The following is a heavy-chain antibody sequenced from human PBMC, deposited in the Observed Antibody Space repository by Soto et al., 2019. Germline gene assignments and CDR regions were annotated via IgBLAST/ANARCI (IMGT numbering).Heavy chain of an antibody. CDR2: ISYDRSNK. J-gene: IGHJ6*02. CDR1: GFTFSSYA. CDR3: ARDSRYCSGGSCYSGSFYYYGMDV. Sequence: QVPLVASGGGVVQPGVSLRLSCAASGFTFSSYAMHWVRQAPGKGPERVAGISYDRSNKYYAASVKGRFTISRDNSKNTLYLQMNSLRAEDTAVYYCARDSRYCSGGSCYSGSFYYYGMDVWGQGTTVTVSS. V-gene: IGHV3-30-3*01. D-gene: IGHD2-15*01.